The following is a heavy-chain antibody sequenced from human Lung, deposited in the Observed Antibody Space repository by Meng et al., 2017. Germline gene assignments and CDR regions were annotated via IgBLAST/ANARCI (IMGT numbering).Heavy chain of an antibody. Sequence: KKSCAIGKCSITASTYTFAGCWIDRVRRAHVQGLGWMGRINPKRGYTHYAHRFQGRVTMTGDTSISTAYMELSGLRTDDTAMYYCARYENISAAGKLFGDYWGQGTLVTVSS. CDR2: INPKRGYT. J-gene: IGHJ4*02. CDR3: ARYENISAAGKLFGDY. V-gene: IGHV1-2*06. D-gene: IGHD6-13*01. CDR1: TYTFAGCW.